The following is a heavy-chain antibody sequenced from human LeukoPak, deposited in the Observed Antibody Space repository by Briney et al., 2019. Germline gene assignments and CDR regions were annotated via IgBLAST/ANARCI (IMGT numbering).Heavy chain of an antibody. CDR2: INPSGGTT. D-gene: IGHD3-22*01. CDR3: ARTHYFDSSGYYPPGWFDP. CDR1: GYTFTTYY. V-gene: IGHV1-46*01. Sequence: GASVTVSCKASGYTFTTYYIHWVRQAPGQGLEWMGMINPSGGTTSYPQKFQGRVTMTRDMSTSTAYMELSSLRSEDRAVYYCARTHYFDSSGYYPPGWFDPWGQGTLVTVSS. J-gene: IGHJ5*02.